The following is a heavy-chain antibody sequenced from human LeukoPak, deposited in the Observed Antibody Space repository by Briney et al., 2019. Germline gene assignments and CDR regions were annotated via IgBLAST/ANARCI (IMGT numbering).Heavy chain of an antibody. CDR3: AKDHPGYSSGWYGGLFDF. J-gene: IGHJ4*02. D-gene: IGHD6-19*01. V-gene: IGHV3-30*18. CDR2: ISYDGSNK. CDR1: GFTFNNYD. Sequence: PGGSLRLSCAASGFTFNNYDMHWVRQAPGKGLEWVTVISYDGSNKYYADSVKGRFTISRDNSKNTVYLQMNSLRAEDTAVYYCAKDHPGYSSGWYGGLFDFWGQGTLVTVSS.